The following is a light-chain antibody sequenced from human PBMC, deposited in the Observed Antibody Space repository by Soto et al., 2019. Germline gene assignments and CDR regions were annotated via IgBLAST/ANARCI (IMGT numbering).Light chain of an antibody. CDR1: QSLLHSNGYNY. CDR3: MQGPPPHP. V-gene: IGKV2-28*01. J-gene: IGKJ2*01. Sequence: DIVMTQSPLSLPVTPGEPASISCRSSQSLLHSNGYNYLDWYLQKPGQSPQLLIYLGSNRASGVPDRFSGSGSGTDFTLKISRVEAEDVWVCYYMQGPPPHPFGQGTKLEIK. CDR2: LGS.